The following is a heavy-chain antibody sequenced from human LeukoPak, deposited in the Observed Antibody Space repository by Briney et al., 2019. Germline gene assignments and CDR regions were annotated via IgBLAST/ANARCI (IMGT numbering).Heavy chain of an antibody. D-gene: IGHD2-8*01. CDR2: IYYSGST. CDR1: GGSISSSRDY. V-gene: IGHV4-39*07. CDR3: AREYYYIDY. Sequence: SETLSLTCTVSGGSISSSRDYWAWIRQPPGKGLEWIANIYYSGSTYYSPSLKSRVTISVDTSKNQFSLKLSSVTAADTAVYYCAREYYYIDYWGQGTLVTVSS. J-gene: IGHJ4*02.